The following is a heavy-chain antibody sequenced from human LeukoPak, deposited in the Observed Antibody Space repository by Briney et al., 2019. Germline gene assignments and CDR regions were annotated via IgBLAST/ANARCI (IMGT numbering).Heavy chain of an antibody. CDR3: ARVAGYSGSFPLDY. CDR1: GYTFTSYG. J-gene: IGHJ4*02. V-gene: IGHV1-18*01. Sequence: ASVKVSCKASGYTFTSYGISWVRQAPGQGLEWMGWISAYNGNTNYAQKLQGRVIMTTDTSTSTAYMELRSLRSDDTAVYYCARVAGYSGSFPLDYWGQGTLVTVSS. CDR2: ISAYNGNT. D-gene: IGHD1-26*01.